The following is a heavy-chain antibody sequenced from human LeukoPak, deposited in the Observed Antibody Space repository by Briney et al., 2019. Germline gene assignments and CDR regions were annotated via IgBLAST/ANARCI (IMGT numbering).Heavy chain of an antibody. Sequence: GGSLRLSCAASGFTFTTSWMSLGCDAPGKGLGRVANIKHNASETNYVDSVKGRFTISRDNAKNSLYLQMNSMRAEDTAVYYCSRPRVPDSWGQGTLVTVSS. CDR3: SRPRVPDS. J-gene: IGHJ4*02. CDR1: GFTFTTSW. CDR2: IKHNASET. V-gene: IGHV3-7*01.